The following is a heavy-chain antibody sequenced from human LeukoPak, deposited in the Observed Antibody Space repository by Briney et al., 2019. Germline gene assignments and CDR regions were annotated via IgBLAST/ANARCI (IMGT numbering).Heavy chain of an antibody. V-gene: IGHV4-59*08. CDR3: GRRGPNSASPRGWAFDP. D-gene: IGHD2/OR15-2a*01. J-gene: IGHJ2*01. Sequence: SETLSLTCTVSGGSISGYYWSWIRQPPGKRLEWIGYIHYRGTGDSNPSLRSRVIMSVDTSKNQFSLKMSSLTASDTAMYYCGRRGPNSASPRGWAFDPGAGGPLLTFP. CDR1: GGSISGYY. CDR2: IHYRGTG.